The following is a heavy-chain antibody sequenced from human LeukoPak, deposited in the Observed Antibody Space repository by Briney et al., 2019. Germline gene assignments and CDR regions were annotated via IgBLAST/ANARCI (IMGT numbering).Heavy chain of an antibody. CDR2: INHSGST. D-gene: IGHD2-2*02. CDR3: ASPVYPGPQYFQH. J-gene: IGHJ1*01. V-gene: IGHV4-34*01. CDR1: GGSFSGYY. Sequence: SETLSLTCAVYGGSFSGYYWSWIRQPPGKGLEWTGEINHSGSTNYNPSLKSRVTISVDTSKNQFSLKLSSVTAADTAVYYCASPVYPGPQYFQHWGQGTLVTVSS.